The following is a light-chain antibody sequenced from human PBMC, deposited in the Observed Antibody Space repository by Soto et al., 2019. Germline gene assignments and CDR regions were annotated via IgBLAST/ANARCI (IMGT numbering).Light chain of an antibody. CDR1: SSNIGAGYD. Sequence: QPVLTQPPSVSGAPGQRVTISCTGSSSNIGAGYDVHWYQQLPGRVPKLLIYANSNRPSGVPDRFSGSKSGTSASLAITGLQAEDEADYYCQSYDSSLSGGVFGGGTKLTVL. J-gene: IGLJ2*01. CDR3: QSYDSSLSGGV. V-gene: IGLV1-40*01. CDR2: ANS.